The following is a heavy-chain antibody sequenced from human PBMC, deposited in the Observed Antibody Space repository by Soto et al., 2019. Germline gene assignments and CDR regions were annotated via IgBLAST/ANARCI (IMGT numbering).Heavy chain of an antibody. V-gene: IGHV1-3*01. CDR2: INAGNGNT. CDR3: ARDRFFGVVIKRGPGY. CDR1: GYTFTSYA. D-gene: IGHD3-3*01. Sequence: ASVKVSCKASGYTFTSYAMHWVRQAPGQRLEWMGWINAGNGNTKYSQKFQGRVTITRDTSASTAYMELSSLRSEDTAVYYCARDRFFGVVIKRGPGYWGQGTLVTVSS. J-gene: IGHJ4*02.